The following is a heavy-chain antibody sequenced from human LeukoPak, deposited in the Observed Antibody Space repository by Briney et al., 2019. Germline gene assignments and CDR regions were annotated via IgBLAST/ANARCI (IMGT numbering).Heavy chain of an antibody. D-gene: IGHD5-18*01. CDR2: IINSGRAI. CDR3: ARQGYSYDKPYFDY. J-gene: IGHJ4*02. Sequence: PGGSLRLSCAASGFTFSSYEMNWVRQAPGKGLEWVSYIINSGRAILYADSVKGRFTISRDNAKNSLYLQMNSLRVEDTAVYYCARQGYSYDKPYFDYWGQGTLVAVSS. CDR1: GFTFSSYE. V-gene: IGHV3-48*03.